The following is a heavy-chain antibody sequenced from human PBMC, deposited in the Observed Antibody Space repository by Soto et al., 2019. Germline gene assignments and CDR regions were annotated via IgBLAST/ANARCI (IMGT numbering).Heavy chain of an antibody. V-gene: IGHV3-30*18. Sequence: QVQLVESGGGVVQPGRSLRLSCAASGFTFRSYGMHWVRQAPGKGLEWVALMSFDGSNKYYADSVRGRFTISSDNSKSTLYLQMDILRPEDTAVYYCAKEFGWEVHLSHPYYNAGMDVWGQGTRVTVSS. CDR1: GFTFRSYG. CDR2: MSFDGSNK. D-gene: IGHD3-10*01. J-gene: IGHJ6*02. CDR3: AKEFGWEVHLSHPYYNAGMDV.